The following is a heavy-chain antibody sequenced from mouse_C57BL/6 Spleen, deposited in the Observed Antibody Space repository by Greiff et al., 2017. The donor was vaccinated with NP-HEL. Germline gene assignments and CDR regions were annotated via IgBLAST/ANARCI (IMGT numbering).Heavy chain of an antibody. Sequence: EVQRVESGGGLVQPGGSLKLSCAASGFTFSDYYMYWVRKTPEKRLEWVAYISNGGGSTYYPDTVKGRFTISRDNAKNTLYLQMSRLKSEDTAMYYCARDEAYWGQGTLVTVSA. CDR1: GFTFSDYY. CDR2: ISNGGGST. V-gene: IGHV5-12*01. CDR3: ARDEAY. J-gene: IGHJ3*01.